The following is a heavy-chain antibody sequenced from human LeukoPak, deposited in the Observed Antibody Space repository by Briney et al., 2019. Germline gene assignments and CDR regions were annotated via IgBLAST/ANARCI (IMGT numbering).Heavy chain of an antibody. CDR2: ITPIFGTA. V-gene: IGHV1-69*13. J-gene: IGHJ4*02. CDR1: GGTFSSYA. D-gene: IGHD2-15*01. CDR3: ASGALLYYFDY. Sequence: SVKVSCKASGGTFSSYAISWVRQAPGQGLEWMGGITPIFGTANYAQKFQGRVTITADESTSTAYMELSSLRSEDTAVYYCASGALLYYFDYWGQGTLVTVSS.